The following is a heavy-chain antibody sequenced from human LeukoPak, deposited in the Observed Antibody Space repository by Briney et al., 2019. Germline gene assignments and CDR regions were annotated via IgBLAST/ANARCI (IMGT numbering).Heavy chain of an antibody. CDR1: GFTFSSYW. Sequence: GSLRLSCAAAGFTFSSYWMHWVRQAPGKGLVWVSRINSDGSSTSYADSVKGRFTISRDNAKNTLYLQMNSLRAEDTAVYYCASSTKRGYSYGLDYWGQGTLVTVSS. V-gene: IGHV3-74*01. CDR2: INSDGSST. J-gene: IGHJ4*02. CDR3: ASSTKRGYSYGLDY. D-gene: IGHD5-18*01.